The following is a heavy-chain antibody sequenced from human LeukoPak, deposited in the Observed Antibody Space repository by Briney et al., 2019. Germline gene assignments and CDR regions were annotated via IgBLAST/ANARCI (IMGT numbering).Heavy chain of an antibody. CDR1: GGSIRSYY. D-gene: IGHD4-17*01. CDR3: ARTGSTVTMLYPFDH. V-gene: IGHV4-59*01. CDR2: IYYSGST. J-gene: IGHJ4*02. Sequence: SETLSLTCTVSGGSIRSYYWSWVRQPPGKGLEWVGYIYYSGSTNYTPSLKSRVSISVDTSKNQFSLKLSSVTAADTAVYYCARTGSTVTMLYPFDHWGQGTLVTVSS.